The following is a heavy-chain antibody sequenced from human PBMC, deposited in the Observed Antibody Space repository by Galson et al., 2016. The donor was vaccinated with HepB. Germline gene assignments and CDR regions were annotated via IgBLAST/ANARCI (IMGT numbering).Heavy chain of an antibody. J-gene: IGHJ5*02. CDR1: GFTFSIYA. Sequence: SLRLSCAASGFTFSIYAMHWVRQAPGKGLEWVALIPYDGSSQYYADSVRGRFTISRDNSKNTLYLQMDSLRPEDTAVYYCARADIGTSVTFPKFDPWGQGTLVTVSS. CDR3: ARADIGTSVTFPKFDP. D-gene: IGHD5-12*01. V-gene: IGHV3-30-3*01. CDR2: IPYDGSSQ.